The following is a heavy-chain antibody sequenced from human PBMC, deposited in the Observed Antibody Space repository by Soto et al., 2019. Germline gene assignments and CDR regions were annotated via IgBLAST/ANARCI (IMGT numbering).Heavy chain of an antibody. CDR3: AKGVPGIAVAGTGYFQH. J-gene: IGHJ1*01. Sequence: GGSLRLSCAASGFTFRDYCMSWIRQAPGKGLEWVSVIYSGGSTYYADSVKGRFTISRDNSKNTLYLQMNSLRAEDTAVYYCAKGVPGIAVAGTGYFQHWGQGTLVTVSS. CDR1: GFTFRDYC. V-gene: IGHV3-53*01. CDR2: IYSGGST. D-gene: IGHD6-19*01.